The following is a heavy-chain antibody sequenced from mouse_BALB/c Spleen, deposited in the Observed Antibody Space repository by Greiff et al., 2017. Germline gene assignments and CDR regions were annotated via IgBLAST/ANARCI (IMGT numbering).Heavy chain of an antibody. V-gene: IGHV5-12-2*01. CDR3: ARQDYGSSYWFAY. Sequence: EVQLQQSGGGLVQPGGSLKLSCAASGFTFSSYTMSWVRQTPEKRLEWVAYISNGGGSTYYPDTVKGRFTISRDNAKNTLYLQMSSLKSEDTAMYYCARQDYGSSYWFAYWGQGTLVTVSA. J-gene: IGHJ3*01. D-gene: IGHD1-1*01. CDR2: ISNGGGST. CDR1: GFTFSSYT.